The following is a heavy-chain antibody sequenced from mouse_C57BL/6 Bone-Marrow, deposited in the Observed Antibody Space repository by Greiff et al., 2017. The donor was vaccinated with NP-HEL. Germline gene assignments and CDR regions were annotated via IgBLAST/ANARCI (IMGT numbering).Heavy chain of an antibody. J-gene: IGHJ3*01. V-gene: IGHV1-9*01. CDR2: LLPGSGST. CDR3: ARVGGANWDVFFAY. CDR1: GYTFTGYW. D-gene: IGHD4-1*01. Sequence: QVQLQQSGAELMKPGASVKLSCKATGYTFTGYWIEWVKQRPGHGLEWIGELLPGSGSTNYNEKFKGKATFTADTSSNTAYMQLSSLTTEASAIYYSARVGGANWDVFFAYWGQGTLVTVAA.